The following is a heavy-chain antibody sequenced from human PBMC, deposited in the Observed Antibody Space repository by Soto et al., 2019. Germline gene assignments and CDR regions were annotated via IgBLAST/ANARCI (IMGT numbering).Heavy chain of an antibody. CDR2: ISTLNGNT. Sequence: QAQLVQSGAEVKKPGASVNVSCKASGYDYVTYAITWVRQRPGQGLEWMGWISTLNGNTNYAQNFQGRVTMTTETSTRIVHLELRSRRSDDTAVYYFARRVQVWLPDYYGMDVWGQGTTVTVSS. CDR3: ARRVQVWLPDYYGMDV. D-gene: IGHD5-18*01. V-gene: IGHV1-18*01. J-gene: IGHJ6*02. CDR1: GYDYVTYA.